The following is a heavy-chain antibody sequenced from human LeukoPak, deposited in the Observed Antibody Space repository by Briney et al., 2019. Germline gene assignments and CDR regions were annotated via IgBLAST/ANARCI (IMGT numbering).Heavy chain of an antibody. CDR3: ARDFDSSSWINWFDP. J-gene: IGHJ5*02. CDR2: INTNTGNP. CDR1: GGTFSNYA. D-gene: IGHD6-13*01. V-gene: IGHV7-4-1*02. Sequence: PLASVKVSCKASGGTFSNYAISWVRQAPGQGLEWMGWINTNTGNPTYAQGFTGRFVFSLDTSVSTAYLQISSLKAEDTAVYYCARDFDSSSWINWFDPWGQGTLVTVSS.